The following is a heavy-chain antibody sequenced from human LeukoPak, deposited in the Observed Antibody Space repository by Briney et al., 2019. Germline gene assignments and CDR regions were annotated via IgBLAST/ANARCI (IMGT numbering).Heavy chain of an antibody. CDR1: GFTLTDYY. CDR2: INPHSGGT. Sequence: ASVKVSCKASGFTLTDYYIHWVRQAPRQKLEWMGYINPHSGGTSSPQKFQGRVAMTTDTSISSAYMVLSRLISDDTAMYYCVREGNELLSKDFDYWGQGSLVTVSS. J-gene: IGHJ4*02. D-gene: IGHD2-21*02. CDR3: VREGNELLSKDFDY. V-gene: IGHV1-2*02.